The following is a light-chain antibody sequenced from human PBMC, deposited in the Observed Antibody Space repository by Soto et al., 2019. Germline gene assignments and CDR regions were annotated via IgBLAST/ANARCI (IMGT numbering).Light chain of an antibody. Sequence: EIVLTQSPGILSLSPGERASLSCWASQSISSSFLAWYQQKPGQAPRLLIYGASSRATGIPDRFSGTGSETDFTLTISRLEPEDFAVYYCQQYDNSPITCGQGTRLEIK. V-gene: IGKV3-20*01. J-gene: IGKJ5*01. CDR2: GAS. CDR1: QSISSSF. CDR3: QQYDNSPIT.